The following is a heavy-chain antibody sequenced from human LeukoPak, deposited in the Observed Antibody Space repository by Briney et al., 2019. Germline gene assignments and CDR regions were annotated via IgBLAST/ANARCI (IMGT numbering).Heavy chain of an antibody. CDR2: IKQDGSEK. V-gene: IGHV3-7*01. CDR3: ARDGSKKLGFDS. D-gene: IGHD2-2*01. J-gene: IGHJ4*02. Sequence: PGGSLRLSCAASGFTFSSYGFHWVRQAPGKGLEWVANIKQDGSEKQYVDSVKGRFTISRDNAKNSLYLQMNSLRGEDTAVYYCARDGSKKLGFDSWGQGTLVTVSS. CDR1: GFTFSSYG.